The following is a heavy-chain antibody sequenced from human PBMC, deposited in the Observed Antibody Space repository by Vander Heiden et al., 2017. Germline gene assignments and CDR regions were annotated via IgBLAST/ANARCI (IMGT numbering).Heavy chain of an antibody. J-gene: IGHJ4*02. D-gene: IGHD4-17*01. Sequence: QLQLVESGGGLDQPGRSLSPSCAASGFTFSSYATHLVRQAPGKGLEWVAVISYDGSNKYYADSVKGRFTISRDNSKNTLYLQMNSLRAENTAVYYCARDNHYGDYPSYFDYWGQGTLVTVSS. CDR2: ISYDGSNK. V-gene: IGHV3-30-3*01. CDR1: GFTFSSYA. CDR3: ARDNHYGDYPSYFDY.